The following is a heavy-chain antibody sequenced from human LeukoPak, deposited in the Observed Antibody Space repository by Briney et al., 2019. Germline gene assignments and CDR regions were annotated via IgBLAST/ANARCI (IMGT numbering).Heavy chain of an antibody. J-gene: IGHJ4*02. CDR3: ARDRGPGWSFRYIDY. Sequence: PSETLSLTCTVSGGTISSGGYYWSWIRQHPGKGLEWIGHIYYSGSSHYNPSLKSRVTMSVDTSKSQFSLKLSSVTAADTAVYYCARDRGPGWSFRYIDYWGQGTLVTVS. CDR1: GGTISSGGYY. V-gene: IGHV4-31*03. D-gene: IGHD6-19*01. CDR2: IYYSGSS.